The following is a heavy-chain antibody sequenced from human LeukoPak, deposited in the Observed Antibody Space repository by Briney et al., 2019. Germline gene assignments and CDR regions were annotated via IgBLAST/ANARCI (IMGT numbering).Heavy chain of an antibody. V-gene: IGHV1-69*04. J-gene: IGHJ5*02. Sequence: GSSVKVSCKASGGTFSSYTISWVRQAPGQGLEWKGRIIPILGIANYAQKFQGRVTITADKSTSTAYMELSSLRSEDTAVYYCARDRGGSSSAFDPWGQGALVTVSS. CDR2: IIPILGIA. CDR1: GGTFSSYT. CDR3: ARDRGGSSSAFDP. D-gene: IGHD6-6*01.